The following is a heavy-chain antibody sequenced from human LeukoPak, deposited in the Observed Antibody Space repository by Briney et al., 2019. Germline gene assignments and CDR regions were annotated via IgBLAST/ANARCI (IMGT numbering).Heavy chain of an antibody. CDR1: GYTFTSYG. CDR2: LSGYTGHT. D-gene: IGHD6-19*01. J-gene: IGHJ4*02. CDR3: ARGPGIAVAGVFDY. V-gene: IGHV1-18*04. Sequence: ASVKVSCKASGYTFTSYGINWVRQAPGQGLEWLRWLSGYTGHTNYVQKIQGRVTMTTDTSTNTAYMELRSLRSDDTAVYYCARGPGIAVAGVFDYWGQGSLVTVSS.